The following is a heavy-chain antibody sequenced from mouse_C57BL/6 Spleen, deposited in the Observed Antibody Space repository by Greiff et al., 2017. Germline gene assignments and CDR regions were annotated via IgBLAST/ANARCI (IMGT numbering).Heavy chain of an antibody. CDR1: GYTFTSYW. CDR2: LDPSDSYT. V-gene: IGHV1-69*01. J-gene: IGHJ2*01. Sequence: QVQLKQPGAELVMPGASVKLSCKASGYTFTSYWMHWVKQRPGQGLEWIGELDPSDSYTNYNQKFKGKSTLTVDKSSSTAYMQLSSLTSEDAAVYYCARDDYGEGYWGQGTTLTVSS. D-gene: IGHD2-4*01. CDR3: ARDDYGEGY.